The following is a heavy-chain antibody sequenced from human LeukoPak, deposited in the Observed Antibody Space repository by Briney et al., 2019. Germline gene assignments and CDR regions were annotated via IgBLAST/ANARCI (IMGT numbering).Heavy chain of an antibody. CDR2: INHSGST. CDR1: GGSFSGYY. V-gene: IGHV4-34*01. D-gene: IGHD3-22*01. CDR3: ASVDSSGYPPSHFDY. J-gene: IGHJ4*02. Sequence: SETLSLTCAVYGGSFSGYYWSWIRQPPGKGLEWIGEINHSGSTNYNPSLKSRVTISVDTSKNQFSLKLSSVTAADTAVYYCASVDSSGYPPSHFDYWGQGTLVTVSS.